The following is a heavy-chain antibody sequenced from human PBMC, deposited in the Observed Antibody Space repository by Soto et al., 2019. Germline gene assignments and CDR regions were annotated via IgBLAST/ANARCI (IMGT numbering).Heavy chain of an antibody. CDR3: AILYSSTNT. CDR2: ITSSGSTI. CDR1: GFTFSSYE. J-gene: IGHJ5*02. D-gene: IGHD6-13*01. Sequence: PGGSLRLSCAASGFTFSSYEMNWVRQAPGKGLEWVSFITSSGSTISYADSVKGRFTISRDNAQNSLYLQMNSLRAEDTAVYYCAILYSSTNTWGQGTLVTVSS. V-gene: IGHV3-48*03.